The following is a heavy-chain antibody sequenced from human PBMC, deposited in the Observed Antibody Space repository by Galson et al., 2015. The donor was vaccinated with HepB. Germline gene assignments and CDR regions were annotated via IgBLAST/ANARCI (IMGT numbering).Heavy chain of an antibody. CDR1: GFTFSSYD. CDR2: IGTAGDT. Sequence: SLRLSCAASGFTFSSYDMHWVRQATGKGLEWVSAIGTAGDTYYPGSVKGRFTISRENAKNSLYLQMNSLRAGDTAVYYCARVVLDSSGYCVLDYWGQGTLVTVSS. J-gene: IGHJ4*02. V-gene: IGHV3-13*01. CDR3: ARVVLDSSGYCVLDY. D-gene: IGHD3-22*01.